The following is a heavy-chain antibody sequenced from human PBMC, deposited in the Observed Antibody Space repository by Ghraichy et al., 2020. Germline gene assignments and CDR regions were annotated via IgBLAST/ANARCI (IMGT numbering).Heavy chain of an antibody. CDR2: ISYDGSNK. CDR3: AEIHFGGLDY. CDR1: GFTFSSYA. Sequence: GGSLRLSCAASGFTFSSYAMHWVRQAPGKGLEWVAVISYDGSNKHYADSVKGRFTISIDNSKNTLYLQMNSLRAEDTAVYYCAEIHFGGLDYWGQGTLVTVS. V-gene: IGHV3-30*04. D-gene: IGHD3-10*01. J-gene: IGHJ4*02.